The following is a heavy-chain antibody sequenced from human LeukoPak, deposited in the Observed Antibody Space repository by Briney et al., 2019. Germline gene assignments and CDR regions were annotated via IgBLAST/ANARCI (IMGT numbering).Heavy chain of an antibody. Sequence: PGGSLRLSCAASGFTFSRYSMNWVRQAPGKGLEWVSSISSSSSYIYYADSVKGRFTISRDNAKNSLYLQMNSLRAEDTAVYYCARGSLTAAVPPRNYFDSWGQGTLVTVSS. CDR2: ISSSSSYI. CDR3: ARGSLTAAVPPRNYFDS. V-gene: IGHV3-21*01. J-gene: IGHJ4*02. D-gene: IGHD4-23*01. CDR1: GFTFSRYS.